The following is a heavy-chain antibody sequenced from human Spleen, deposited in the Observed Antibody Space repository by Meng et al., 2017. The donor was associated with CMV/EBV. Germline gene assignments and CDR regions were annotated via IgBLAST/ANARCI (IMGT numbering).Heavy chain of an antibody. D-gene: IGHD6-19*01. J-gene: IGHJ6*02. CDR2: ISGSGKTI. Sequence: GESLKISCAASGFTFSDYYMTWIRQAPGKGLEWVLYISGSGKTIYYADSVKGRFTISRDNAKKSLYLQMNSLRADDTAVYYCARERMWGGLERSGWYYYGLDVWGQGTTVTVSS. V-gene: IGHV3-11*01. CDR3: ARERMWGGLERSGWYYYGLDV. CDR1: GFTFSDYY.